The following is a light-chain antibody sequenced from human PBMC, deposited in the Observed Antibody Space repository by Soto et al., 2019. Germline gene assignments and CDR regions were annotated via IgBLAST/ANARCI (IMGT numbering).Light chain of an antibody. J-gene: IGKJ5*01. CDR3: QQLNSYPIT. CDR1: QGISSY. Sequence: AIRMTQSPSSLSASTGDRVTITCLASQGISSYLAWYQQKPGKAPKLLIYAASTLQSGVPSRFSGSGSGTEFTLTISSLQPEDFATYYCQQLNSYPITFGQGTRLEIK. V-gene: IGKV1-8*01. CDR2: AAS.